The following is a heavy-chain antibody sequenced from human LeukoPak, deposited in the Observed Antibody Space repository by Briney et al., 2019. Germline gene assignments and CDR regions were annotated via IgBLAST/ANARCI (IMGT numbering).Heavy chain of an antibody. V-gene: IGHV4-34*01. CDR2: INHSGST. D-gene: IGHD6-6*01. CDR1: GGSFSGYY. CDR3: ARGRPRGYYYYYYMDV. Sequence: SETLSLTCAVYGGSFSGYYWSWIRQPPGKGLEWIGEINHSGSTNYNPSLKSRVTISVDTSKNQFSLKLSSVTAADTAVYYCARGRPRGYYYYYYMDVWGKGTTVTVSS. J-gene: IGHJ6*03.